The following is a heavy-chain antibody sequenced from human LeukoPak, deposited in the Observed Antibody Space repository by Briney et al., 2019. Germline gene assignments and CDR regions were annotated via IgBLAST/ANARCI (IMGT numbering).Heavy chain of an antibody. CDR3: VRDVGAVRGEVYFDY. D-gene: IGHD3-10*01. Sequence: GGSLRLSCAASGLTLSRYWMTWVRQAPGKGLEWVANINQDGNKKYYVDSVKGRFTISRDNTKNLLYLEMNSLRAEDTAMYFCVRDVGAVRGEVYFDYWGQGTLVTVSS. CDR2: INQDGNKK. V-gene: IGHV3-7*01. J-gene: IGHJ4*02. CDR1: GLTLSRYW.